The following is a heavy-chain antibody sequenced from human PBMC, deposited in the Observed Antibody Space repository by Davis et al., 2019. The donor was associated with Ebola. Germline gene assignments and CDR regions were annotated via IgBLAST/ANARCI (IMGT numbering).Heavy chain of an antibody. D-gene: IGHD5-12*01. Sequence: GESLKISCAASGFTFSSYGMHWVRQAPGKGLEWVAVISFDENNNRYADSVKGRFTISRDNSKNTQFLQMNSLRAEDTAMYYCAKAKGDIVAATLDYWGQGTLVTVSS. CDR1: GFTFSSYG. CDR3: AKAKGDIVAATLDY. J-gene: IGHJ4*02. CDR2: ISFDENNN. V-gene: IGHV3-30*18.